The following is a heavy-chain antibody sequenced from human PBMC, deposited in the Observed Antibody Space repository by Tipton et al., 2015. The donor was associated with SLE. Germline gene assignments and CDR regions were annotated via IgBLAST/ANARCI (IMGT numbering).Heavy chain of an antibody. D-gene: IGHD3-3*01. CDR1: GFTFSGSA. CDR2: IRSKANSYAT. Sequence: GSLRLSCAASGFTFSGSAMHWVRQASGKGLEWVGRIRSKANSYATSYAASVKGRFTISRDDSKNTAYLQMNSLKTEDTAVYYCTCDYDFWSGPYWGQGTLVTVSS. J-gene: IGHJ4*02. CDR3: TCDYDFWSGPY. V-gene: IGHV3-73*01.